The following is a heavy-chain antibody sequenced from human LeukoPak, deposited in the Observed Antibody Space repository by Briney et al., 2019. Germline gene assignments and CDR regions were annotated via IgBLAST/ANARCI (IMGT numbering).Heavy chain of an antibody. CDR3: ARGSSGWYLLFDY. Sequence: SETLSLTCTVSGGSISSGSYYWSWIRQPAGKGLEWIGRIYTSGSTNYNPSLKSRVTISVDTSKNQFSLKLSSVTAADTAVYYCARGSSGWYLLFDYWGQGTLVTVSS. V-gene: IGHV4-61*02. CDR1: GGSISSGSYY. D-gene: IGHD6-19*01. CDR2: IYTSGST. J-gene: IGHJ4*02.